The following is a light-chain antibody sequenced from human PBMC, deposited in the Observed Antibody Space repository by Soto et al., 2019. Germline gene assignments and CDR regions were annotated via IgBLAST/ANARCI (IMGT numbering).Light chain of an antibody. CDR3: NSYVGNEIWV. Sequence: QSALTQPPSASGSPGQSVTISCTGTSSDVGAYKYVSWYQQYPGKAPKLMIYEVTKRPSGVPDRFSGSKSGNTASLTVSGLQAEDEADYYCNSYVGNEIWVFGGGTKLTVL. CDR1: SSDVGAYKY. V-gene: IGLV2-8*01. J-gene: IGLJ3*02. CDR2: EVT.